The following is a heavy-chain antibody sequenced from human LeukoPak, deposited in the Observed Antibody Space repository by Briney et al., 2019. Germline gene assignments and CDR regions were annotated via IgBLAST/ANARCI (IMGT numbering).Heavy chain of an antibody. D-gene: IGHD2-2*01. CDR1: GYSFTSYG. Sequence: ASVKVSCKASGYSFTSYGITWVRQAPGQGLEWMGWISTYDGHANYAQKLQGRVTLTTDTSTVTAYMELRSLRSDDTAVYYCARGVVVPAAIYHGYWFDPWGQGTLVTVSS. CDR3: ARGVVVPAAIYHGYWFDP. V-gene: IGHV1-18*01. CDR2: ISTYDGHA. J-gene: IGHJ5*02.